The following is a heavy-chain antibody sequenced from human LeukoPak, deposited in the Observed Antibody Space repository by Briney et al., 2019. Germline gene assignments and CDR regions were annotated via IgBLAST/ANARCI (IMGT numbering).Heavy chain of an antibody. CDR2: XXXEDGET. CDR1: GYTLTEXS. CDR3: ATAHTIFIPTYYYYGMDV. D-gene: IGHD3-3*01. J-gene: IGHJ6*02. Sequence: ASVKVSCKVSGYTLTEXSMHWVRQAPGKGLEWMXXXXXEDGETIYAQKFQGRVTMTEDTSTDTAYMELSSLRSEDTAVYYCATAHTIFIPTYYYYGMDVWGQGTTVTVSS. V-gene: IGHV1-24*01.